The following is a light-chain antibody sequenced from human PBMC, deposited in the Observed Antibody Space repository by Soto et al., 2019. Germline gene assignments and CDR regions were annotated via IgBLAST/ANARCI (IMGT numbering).Light chain of an antibody. V-gene: IGKV1-5*01. J-gene: IGKJ1*01. CDR1: QSISSW. CDR3: QQYENYWT. CDR2: DAS. Sequence: EIQMTHSPSTLSATAGDRVTITCRASQSISSWLAWYQQKPGKAPKLLIYDASNLESGVPSRFSGSGSGTDFTLTISHLQPDDSATYYCQQYENYWTFGQGTKVDIK.